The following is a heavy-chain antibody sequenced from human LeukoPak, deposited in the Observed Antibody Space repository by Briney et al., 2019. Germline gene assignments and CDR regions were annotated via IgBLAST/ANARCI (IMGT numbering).Heavy chain of an antibody. CDR3: ASGGSYQSTWFDP. CDR1: GGTFSSYA. V-gene: IGHV1-69*04. Sequence: ASVKVSCKASGGTFSSYAISWVRQAPGQGLEWMGRIIPILGIANYAQKFQGRVTITADKSTSTAYMELSSLRSEDTAVYYCASGGSYQSTWFDPWGQGTLVTVSS. J-gene: IGHJ5*02. CDR2: IIPILGIA. D-gene: IGHD1-26*01.